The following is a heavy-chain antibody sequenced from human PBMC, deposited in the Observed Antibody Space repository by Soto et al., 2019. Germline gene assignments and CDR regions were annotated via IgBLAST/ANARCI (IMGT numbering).Heavy chain of an antibody. CDR1: GGSFSGYY. Sequence: SETLSLTCAVYGGSFSGYYWSWIRQPPGKGLEWIGEINHSGSTNYNPSLKSRVTISVDTSKNQFSLKLSSVTAADTAVYYCARGRTGYSSSWYGQRNWFDPWGQGTLVTVSS. CDR2: INHSGST. D-gene: IGHD6-13*01. CDR3: ARGRTGYSSSWYGQRNWFDP. V-gene: IGHV4-34*01. J-gene: IGHJ5*02.